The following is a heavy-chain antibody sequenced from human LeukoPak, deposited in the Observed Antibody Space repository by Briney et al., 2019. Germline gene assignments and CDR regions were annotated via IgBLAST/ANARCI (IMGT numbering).Heavy chain of an antibody. CDR3: ASPGSGRHAFDI. J-gene: IGHJ3*02. V-gene: IGHV4-34*01. CDR1: GGSFSGYY. D-gene: IGHD3-10*01. CDR2: INHSGST. Sequence: SETPSLTCAVYGGSFSGYYWSWIRQPPGKGLGWIGEINHSGSTNYNPSLKSRVTISVDTSKNQFSLKLSSVTAADTAVYYCASPGSGRHAFDIWGQGTMVTVSS.